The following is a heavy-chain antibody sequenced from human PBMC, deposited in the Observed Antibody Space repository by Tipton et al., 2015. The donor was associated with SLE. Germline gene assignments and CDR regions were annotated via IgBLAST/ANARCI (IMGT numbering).Heavy chain of an antibody. CDR2: IYYSGST. CDR1: GASMSTGEYY. V-gene: IGHV4-31*03. J-gene: IGHJ4*01. D-gene: IGHD3-10*01. Sequence: TLSLTCSVSGASMSTGEYYCSWIRQHPGKGLEWIGYIYYSGSTYYNPSLNGRVTISLDTSERQFSLRLSSVTAADTAVYYCATAMTMVRGPARAYFDYRGPGLLVTVSS. CDR3: ATAMTMVRGPARAYFDY.